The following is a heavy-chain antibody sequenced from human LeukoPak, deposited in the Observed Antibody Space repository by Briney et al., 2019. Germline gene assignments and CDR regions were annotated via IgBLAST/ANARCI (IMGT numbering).Heavy chain of an antibody. Sequence: PSETLSLTCNVSGLSISSGYYWGWIRQPPGKGLEWIGNIFHSGSTYYNPSLMSRVTISVDTSKNQFSLKLSSVTAADTAVYYCARDLFRAHDSSGYFDYWGQGTLVTVSS. CDR1: GLSISSGYY. D-gene: IGHD3-22*01. CDR2: IFHSGST. CDR3: ARDLFRAHDSSGYFDY. J-gene: IGHJ4*02. V-gene: IGHV4-38-2*02.